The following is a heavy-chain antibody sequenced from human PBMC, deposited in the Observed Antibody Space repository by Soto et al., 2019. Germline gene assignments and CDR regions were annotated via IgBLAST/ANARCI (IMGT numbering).Heavy chain of an antibody. CDR3: AKFNIHVWDPQSSIAARFFIREWNTVPDDY. CDR2: NSGSGGST. Sequence: AGGAPRISCAASGFTFSSYAMSWVRPAPGKGVEWVSANSGSGGSTYYADSVKGRFTISRDNSKNTLYLQMNSLRAEDTAVYYCAKFNIHVWDPQSSIAARFFIREWNTVPDDYWGQGTLVTVSS. V-gene: IGHV3-23*01. CDR1: GFTFSSYA. J-gene: IGHJ4*02. D-gene: IGHD6-6*01.